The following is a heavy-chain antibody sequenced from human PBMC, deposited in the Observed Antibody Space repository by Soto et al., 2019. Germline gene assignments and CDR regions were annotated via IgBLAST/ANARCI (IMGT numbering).Heavy chain of an antibody. CDR1: GFTFDDYA. Sequence: QPGGSLRLSCAASGFTFDDYAMHWVRQAPGKGLEWVSGISWNSGSIGYADSVKGRFTISRDNAKNSLYLQMNSLRAEDTALYYCAKDSGLAARPPLGAFDIWGQGTMVTVSS. CDR3: AKDSGLAARPPLGAFDI. CDR2: ISWNSGSI. J-gene: IGHJ3*02. D-gene: IGHD6-6*01. V-gene: IGHV3-9*01.